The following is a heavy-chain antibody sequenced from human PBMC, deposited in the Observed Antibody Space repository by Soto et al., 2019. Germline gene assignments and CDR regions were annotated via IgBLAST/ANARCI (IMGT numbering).Heavy chain of an antibody. J-gene: IGHJ4*02. CDR1: GGSISSYY. D-gene: IGHD6-19*01. CDR2: IYSSGST. V-gene: IGHV4-59*01. CDR3: VRHSNGWNFVFDY. Sequence: QVQLQESGPGLVKPSETLSLTCTVSGGSISSYYWSWIRQAPGKGLDWIGYIYSSGSTHYNPSLKSRVTISVDTSKSQFSLNLRSATAADTALYYCVRHSNGWNFVFDYWGQGILVTVSS.